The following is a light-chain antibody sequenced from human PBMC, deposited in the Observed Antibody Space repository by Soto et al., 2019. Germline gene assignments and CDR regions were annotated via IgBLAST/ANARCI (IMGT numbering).Light chain of an antibody. CDR2: AAS. V-gene: IGKV1-9*01. CDR1: QGISSY. Sequence: QLTQSPSFLSASVGDRVTITCRASQGISSYLAWYQQKPGKAPKLLIYAASTLQSGVPSRFSGSGSGTEFTLTIISLQPEDFATYYCQQLNSYPAITFGQGTRLEIK. CDR3: QQLNSYPAIT. J-gene: IGKJ5*01.